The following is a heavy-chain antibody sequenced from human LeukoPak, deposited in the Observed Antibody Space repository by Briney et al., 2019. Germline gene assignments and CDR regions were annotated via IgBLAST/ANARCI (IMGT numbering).Heavy chain of an antibody. D-gene: IGHD2/OR15-2a*01. Sequence: ASETLSLTCTVSGGSIGGYDWTRIRQPPGKGLEWIGCIFSSGSANYNPSLKSRVTMSLDTSKNQFSLKLTSVSAADTAVYYCARRISLAVDYWGQGTLVTVSS. CDR3: ARRISLAVDY. CDR2: IFSSGSA. CDR1: GGSIGGYD. V-gene: IGHV4-59*08. J-gene: IGHJ4*02.